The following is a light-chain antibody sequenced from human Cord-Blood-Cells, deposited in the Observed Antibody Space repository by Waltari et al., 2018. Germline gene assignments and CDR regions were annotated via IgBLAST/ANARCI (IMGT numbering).Light chain of an antibody. V-gene: IGLV3-19*01. Sequence: QKPGQAPVLVINGKNNRPSGIPDPFSGSSAGNTASLTITGAQAEDEADYYCNSRDSSGNHLVVGGGTKLTVL. CDR2: GKN. J-gene: IGLJ3*02. CDR3: NSRDSSGNHLV.